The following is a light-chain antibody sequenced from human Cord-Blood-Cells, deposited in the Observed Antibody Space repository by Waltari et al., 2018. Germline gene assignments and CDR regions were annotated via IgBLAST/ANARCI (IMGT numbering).Light chain of an antibody. J-gene: IGLJ1*01. V-gene: IGLV2-14*03. CDR2: DVS. Sequence: QSALTQPASVSGSPGQSITISCTGTSSDDGGYNYVPWYQQHPGKAPKLMIYDVSNRPSGVSNRFSGSKSGNTASLTISGLQAEDEADYYCSSYTSSSTLVFGTGTKVTVL. CDR1: SSDDGGYNY. CDR3: SSYTSSSTLV.